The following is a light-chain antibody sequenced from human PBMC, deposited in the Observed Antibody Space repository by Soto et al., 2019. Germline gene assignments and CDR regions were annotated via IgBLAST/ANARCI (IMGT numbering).Light chain of an antibody. J-gene: IGKJ5*01. V-gene: IGKV1-5*03. CDR1: QSISTW. CDR3: QQYNSPIT. Sequence: DIQMTQSPSTLSASVGDRVSITCRASQSISTWLAWYQQKPGKAPKLLIYKASSLQSGVPSRFSGSGSGTDFTLTITSLQPDDFATYYCQQYNSPITFGQGTRLEI. CDR2: KAS.